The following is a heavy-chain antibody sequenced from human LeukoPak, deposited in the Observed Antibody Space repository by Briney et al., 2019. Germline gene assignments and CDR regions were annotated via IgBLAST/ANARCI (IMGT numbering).Heavy chain of an antibody. CDR2: INPNSGGT. J-gene: IGHJ5*02. D-gene: IGHD5-12*01. CDR3: ARASSEWLRLRNPYNWFDP. Sequence: GASVKVSCKASGYTFTGYYMHWVRQAPGQGLEWMGWINPNSGGTNYAQKFQGRVTMTRDTSISTAYMELSRLRSDDTAVYYCARASSEWLRLRNPYNWFDPWGQGTLVTVSS. V-gene: IGHV1-2*02. CDR1: GYTFTGYY.